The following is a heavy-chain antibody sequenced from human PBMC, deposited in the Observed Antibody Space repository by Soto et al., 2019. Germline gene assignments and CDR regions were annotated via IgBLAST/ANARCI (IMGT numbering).Heavy chain of an antibody. Sequence: SETLSLTCAVYGGSFSGYYWSWVRQPPGKGLEWIGEINHSGSTNYNPSLKSRVTISVDTSKNQFSLKLSSVTAADTAVYYCARVSITIFGVVIRMDVWGQGTTVTVSS. CDR3: ARVSITIFGVVIRMDV. D-gene: IGHD3-3*01. J-gene: IGHJ6*02. V-gene: IGHV4-34*01. CDR1: GGSFSGYY. CDR2: INHSGST.